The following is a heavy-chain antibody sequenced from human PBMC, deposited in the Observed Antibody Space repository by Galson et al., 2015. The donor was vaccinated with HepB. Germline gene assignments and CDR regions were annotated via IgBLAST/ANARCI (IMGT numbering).Heavy chain of an antibody. CDR3: ARRAAGNYDFWSFDY. CDR1: GGSISSYY. Sequence: ETLSLTCSVSGGSISSYYRSWIRQPPGKGLQWIGYISYSGSTIYNPSLKSRVTISVDTSKNQFSLKLTSVTAADTAVYYCARRAAGNYDFWSFDYWGQGTLVTVSS. J-gene: IGHJ4*02. D-gene: IGHD3-3*01. V-gene: IGHV4-59*08. CDR2: ISYSGST.